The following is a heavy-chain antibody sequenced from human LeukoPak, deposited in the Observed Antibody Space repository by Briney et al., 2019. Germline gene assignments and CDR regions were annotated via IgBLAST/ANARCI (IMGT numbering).Heavy chain of an antibody. D-gene: IGHD3-22*01. CDR3: ARFRNVGYYYDSSGRLNAFDI. V-gene: IGHV4-34*01. CDR2: INHSGST. Sequence: PSETLSLTCAVYGGSFSGYYWSWIRQPPGKGLEWIGEINHSGSTNYNPSLKNRVTISVDTSKNQFSLKLSSVTAADTAVYYCARFRNVGYYYDSSGRLNAFDIWGQGTMVTVSS. CDR1: GGSFSGYY. J-gene: IGHJ3*02.